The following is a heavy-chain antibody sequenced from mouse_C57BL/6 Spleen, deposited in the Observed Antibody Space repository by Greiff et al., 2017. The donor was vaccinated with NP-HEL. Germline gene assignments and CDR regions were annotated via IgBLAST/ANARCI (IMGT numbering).Heavy chain of an antibody. CDR1: GYTFTSYT. CDR3: ARGYDYEYFDV. CDR2: INPSSGYT. J-gene: IGHJ1*03. V-gene: IGHV1-4*01. D-gene: IGHD2-4*01. Sequence: QVQLQQSGAELARPGASVKMSCKASGYTFTSYTMHWVKQRPGQGLEWIGYINPSSGYTKYNQKFKDKATLTADKSSSTAYMQLSSLTSEDSAVYDCARGYDYEYFDVWGTGTTVTVSS.